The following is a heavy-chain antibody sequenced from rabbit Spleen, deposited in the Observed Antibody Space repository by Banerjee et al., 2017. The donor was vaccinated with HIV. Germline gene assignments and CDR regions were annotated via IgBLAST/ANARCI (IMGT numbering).Heavy chain of an antibody. V-gene: IGHV1S45*01. D-gene: IGHD1-1*01. CDR2: IYTGSGST. J-gene: IGHJ2*01. Sequence: QEQVLESGGGLVKPEGSLKLSCTASGVSFSSSDYMCWVRQAPGKGLEWIGCIYTGSGSTYYASWAKGRFTISKTSSTTVTLQMTSLTAADTAAYFCARNYVNVFDPWGPGTLVTVS. CDR1: GVSFSSSDY. CDR3: ARNYVNVFDP.